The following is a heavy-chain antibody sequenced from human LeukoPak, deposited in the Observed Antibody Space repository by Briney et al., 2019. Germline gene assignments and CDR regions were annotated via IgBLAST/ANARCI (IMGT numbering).Heavy chain of an antibody. CDR1: GFTFSNYW. V-gene: IGHV3-7*01. CDR3: ARIGYSSSSLDY. J-gene: IGHJ4*02. Sequence: PGGSLRLSCAASGFTFSNYWMTWVRQAPGKGLEWVANINQDGSTKYYVDSVKGRFTISRDNAKNSAYLQVNSLTAEDTALYYCARIGYSSSSLDYWGQGTLVIVSS. CDR2: INQDGSTK. D-gene: IGHD6-6*01.